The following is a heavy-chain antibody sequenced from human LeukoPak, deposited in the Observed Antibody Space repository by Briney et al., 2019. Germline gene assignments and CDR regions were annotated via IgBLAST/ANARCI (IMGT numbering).Heavy chain of an antibody. D-gene: IGHD2-15*01. CDR3: AREELDCSDGSCYRGVFDC. J-gene: IGHJ4*02. CDR1: GCTISSGSYY. Sequence: SETLSLTCPGSGCTISSGSYYWSWLPQPAGKGLEWIRRIYTSGSTNYNSSLKSRVTISVDTSKNLFFLKLSPFADADTAVYYRAREELDCSDGSCYRGVFDCWWEASLVGVCS. V-gene: IGHV4-61*02. CDR2: IYTSGST.